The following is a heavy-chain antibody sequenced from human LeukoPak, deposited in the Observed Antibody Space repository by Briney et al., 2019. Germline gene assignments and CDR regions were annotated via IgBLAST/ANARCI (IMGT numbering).Heavy chain of an antibody. V-gene: IGHV3-21*01. CDR2: ISSSSSYI. D-gene: IGHD1-26*01. CDR1: GFTFSSYS. Sequence: GGSLRLSCAASGFTFSSYSMNWVRQAPGKGLEWVSSISSSSSYIYYADSVNGRFTISRDNAKNSLYLQMNSLRAEDTAVYYCARDPPYSGSYYQIDYWGQGTLVTVSS. CDR3: ARDPPYSGSYYQIDY. J-gene: IGHJ4*02.